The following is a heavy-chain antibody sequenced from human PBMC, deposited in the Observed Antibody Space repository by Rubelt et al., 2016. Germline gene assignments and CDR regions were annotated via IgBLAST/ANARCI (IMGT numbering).Heavy chain of an antibody. V-gene: IGHV4-59*03. Sequence: QVQLQESGPGLVKPSETLSLTCTVSGGSISSYYWSWIRQPPGKGLEWIGYIHYHGSTNYNPSHKSRDTITGDRPKNQFSLTLSSVTTADTAVYHCATMGRGKVDYWGPGTLVTVSS. D-gene: IGHD3-10*01. J-gene: IGHJ4*02. CDR3: ATMGRGKVDY. CDR1: GGSISSYY. CDR2: IHYHGST.